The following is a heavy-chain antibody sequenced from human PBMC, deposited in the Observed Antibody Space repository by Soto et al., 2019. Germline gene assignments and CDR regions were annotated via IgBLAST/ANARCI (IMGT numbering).Heavy chain of an antibody. D-gene: IGHD2-2*02. J-gene: IGHJ6*02. CDR3: ARVAGIVVVPAAISYYYYGMDV. V-gene: IGHV4-34*01. CDR1: GGSFSGYY. Sequence: SETLSLTSAVYGGSFSGYYWSWIRQPPGKGLEWIGEINHSGSTNYNPSLKSRVTISVDTSKNQFSLKLSSVTAADTAVYYCARVAGIVVVPAAISYYYYGMDVWGQGTTVTVSS. CDR2: INHSGST.